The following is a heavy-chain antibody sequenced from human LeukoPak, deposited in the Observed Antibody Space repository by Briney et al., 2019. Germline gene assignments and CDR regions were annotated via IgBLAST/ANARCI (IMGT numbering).Heavy chain of an antibody. CDR2: ISGSGGST. CDR3: AKVPIAVAGTYYFDY. V-gene: IGHV3-23*01. Sequence: GGSLRLSCAASGFTFSSYAMSWVRQAPGKGLEWVSAISGSGGSTYYADSVKGRFTISRDNSKNTLYLQMNSLRAEDTAVYDCAKVPIAVAGTYYFDYWGQGTLVTVSS. D-gene: IGHD6-19*01. CDR1: GFTFSSYA. J-gene: IGHJ4*02.